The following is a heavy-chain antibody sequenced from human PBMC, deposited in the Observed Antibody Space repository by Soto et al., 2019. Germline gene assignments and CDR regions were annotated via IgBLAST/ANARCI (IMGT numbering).Heavy chain of an antibody. J-gene: IGHJ4*01. D-gene: IGHD2-2*01. V-gene: IGHV1-3*01. CDR3: ARGYCSSTSCQYYFDY. CDR1: GYTFTSYA. Sequence: ASVKVSCKASGYTFTSYAIHWVRQAPGQRPEWMGWINAGNGDTKYSHNFQGRVTITRDTSASTAYMELSSLRSEDTAVYHCARGYCSSTSCQYYFDYWGHGTLVTVSS. CDR2: INAGNGDT.